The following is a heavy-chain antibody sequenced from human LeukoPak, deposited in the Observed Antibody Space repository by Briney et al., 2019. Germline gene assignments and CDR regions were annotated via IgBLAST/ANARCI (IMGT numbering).Heavy chain of an antibody. J-gene: IGHJ6*03. V-gene: IGHV1-69*13. Sequence: SVKVSCKASGGTFSSYAISWVRQAPGQGLEWMGGIIPIFGTANYAQKFQGRVTITADESTSTAYMELSSLRSEDTAVYYCAREGPSIAARRGGAYYYYYYYMDVWGKGTTVTVSS. CDR1: GGTFSSYA. D-gene: IGHD6-6*01. CDR2: IIPIFGTA. CDR3: AREGPSIAARRGGAYYYYYYYMDV.